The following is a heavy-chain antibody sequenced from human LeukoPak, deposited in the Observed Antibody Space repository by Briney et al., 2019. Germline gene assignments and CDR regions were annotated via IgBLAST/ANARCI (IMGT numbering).Heavy chain of an antibody. CDR2: ISYGGST. J-gene: IGHJ6*02. D-gene: IGHD2-2*01. V-gene: IGHV4-59*01. CDR1: GASMSRYD. Sequence: SEPLSLTCTLSGASMSRYDWSCIPHPPGKGLEWSGYISYGGSTNYHPSLKSRVTISVDTSKNQFSLKLSSVTAADTAVYYCARDRSIPAADSYYGMDVWGQGTTVTVSS. CDR3: ARDRSIPAADSYYGMDV.